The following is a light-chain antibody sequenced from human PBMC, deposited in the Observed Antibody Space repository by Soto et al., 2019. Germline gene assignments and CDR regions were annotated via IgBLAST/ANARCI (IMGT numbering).Light chain of an antibody. CDR1: SSDVGGYNF. CDR2: DVN. J-gene: IGLJ1*01. V-gene: IGLV2-11*01. Sequence: QSALTQPRSVSGSPGQSVTISCTGTSSDVGGYNFVSWYQQHPGKAPKLVIYDVNKRPSGVPGRFSGSKSGITASLTISGLQAEDEADYYCCSYAGTSTHYVFGTGTKVTVL. CDR3: CSYAGTSTHYV.